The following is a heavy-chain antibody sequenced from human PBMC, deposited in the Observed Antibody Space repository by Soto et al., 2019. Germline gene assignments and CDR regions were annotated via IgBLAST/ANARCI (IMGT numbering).Heavy chain of an antibody. CDR2: ISAYNGNT. D-gene: IGHD2-2*01. Sequence: ASVKVSCKASGYTFTSYGISWVRQAPGQGLEWMGWISAYNGNTNYAQKLQGRVTMTTDTSTSTAYMELRSLRSDDTAVYYCARADIVVVPAAKPFDYWGQGTLVTVSS. CDR3: ARADIVVVPAAKPFDY. V-gene: IGHV1-18*01. CDR1: GYTFTSYG. J-gene: IGHJ4*02.